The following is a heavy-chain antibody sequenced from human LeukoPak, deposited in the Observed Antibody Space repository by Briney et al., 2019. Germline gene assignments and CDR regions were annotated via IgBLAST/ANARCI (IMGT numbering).Heavy chain of an antibody. J-gene: IGHJ4*02. D-gene: IGHD5-24*01. CDR1: GGTFSSYT. V-gene: IGHV1-69*04. CDR2: IIPILGIA. CDR3: ARDLGDGYNSATADY. Sequence: SVKVSCKASGGTFSSYTISWVRQAPGQGLEWMGRIIPILGIANYAQKFQGRVTITADESTSTAYMELSSLRSEDTAVYYCARDLGDGYNSATADYWGQGTLVTVSS.